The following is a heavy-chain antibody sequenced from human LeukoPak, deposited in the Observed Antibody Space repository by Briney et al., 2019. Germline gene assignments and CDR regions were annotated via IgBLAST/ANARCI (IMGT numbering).Heavy chain of an antibody. CDR2: IYYSGST. J-gene: IGHJ4*02. CDR1: GGSISSYY. D-gene: IGHD1-1*01. V-gene: IGHV4-59*01. Sequence: PSETLSLTRTVSGGSISSYYWSWIRQPPGKGLEWIGYIYYSGSTNYNPSLKSRVTISVDTSKNQFSLKLSSVTAADTAVYYCARGHRYRYFDYWGQGTLVTVSS. CDR3: ARGHRYRYFDY.